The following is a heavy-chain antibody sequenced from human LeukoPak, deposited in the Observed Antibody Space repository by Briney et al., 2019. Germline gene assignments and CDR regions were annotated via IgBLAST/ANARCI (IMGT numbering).Heavy chain of an antibody. Sequence: GRSLRLSCAASGFTFDDYAMHWVRQAPGKGLERVSGISWNSGSIGYADSVKGRFTISRDNAKNSLYLQVNSLRAEDTALYYCAKDITAAAGILGYWGQGTLVTVSS. CDR2: ISWNSGSI. CDR3: AKDITAAAGILGY. D-gene: IGHD6-13*01. V-gene: IGHV3-9*01. CDR1: GFTFDDYA. J-gene: IGHJ4*02.